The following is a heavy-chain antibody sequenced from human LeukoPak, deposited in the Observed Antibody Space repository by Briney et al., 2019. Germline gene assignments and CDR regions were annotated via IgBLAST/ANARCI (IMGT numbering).Heavy chain of an antibody. D-gene: IGHD1-7*01. Sequence: SETLSLTRTVSGGSISSYYWSWIRQPPGKGLEWIGYIYYSGSTNYNPSLKSRVTISVDTSKNQFSLRLSSVTAADTAVYYCARDNWNYGSSMDVWGQGTTVTVSS. V-gene: IGHV4-59*01. CDR3: ARDNWNYGSSMDV. CDR2: IYYSGST. CDR1: GGSISSYY. J-gene: IGHJ6*02.